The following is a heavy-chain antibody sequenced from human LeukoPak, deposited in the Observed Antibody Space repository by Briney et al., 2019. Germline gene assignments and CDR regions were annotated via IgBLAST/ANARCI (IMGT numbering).Heavy chain of an antibody. J-gene: IGHJ4*02. D-gene: IGHD6-19*01. CDR2: ISYDGSNK. CDR3: ARDSSSGSAAFDY. CDR1: GFPFSSYG. V-gene: IGHV3-30*19. Sequence: RLGGSLSLSCAASGFPFSSYGMHWVRQAPGKGLEWVAVISYDGSNKYYADSVKGRFTISRDNSKNTLYLQMNSLRAEDTAVYYGARDSSSGSAAFDYWGQGTLVTVSS.